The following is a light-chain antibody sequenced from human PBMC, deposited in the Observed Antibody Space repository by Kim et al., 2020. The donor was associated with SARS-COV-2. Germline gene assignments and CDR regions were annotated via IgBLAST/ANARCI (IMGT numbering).Light chain of an antibody. CDR2: GAS. CDR1: QSVSSN. V-gene: IGKV3-15*01. Sequence: SPGERATLSRRASQSVSSNLAWYQQKPGQAPRLLIYGASTRATGIPARFSGSGSGTEFTLTISSLQSEDFAVYYCQQYNNWPALTFGGGTKVDIK. J-gene: IGKJ4*01. CDR3: QQYNNWPALT.